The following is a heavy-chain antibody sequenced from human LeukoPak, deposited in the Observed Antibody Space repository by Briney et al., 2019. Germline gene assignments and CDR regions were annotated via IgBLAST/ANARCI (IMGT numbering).Heavy chain of an antibody. CDR3: ARDWGGTYYDSSGSFDY. Sequence: GGSLRLSCAASGFTFDDYAMHWVRQAPGKGLEWVSVIYSGGSTYYADSVKGRFTISRDNSKNTLYLQMNSLRAEDTAVYYCARDWGGTYYDSSGSFDYWGQGTLVTVSS. CDR2: IYSGGST. D-gene: IGHD3-22*01. J-gene: IGHJ4*02. CDR1: GFTFDDYA. V-gene: IGHV3-53*01.